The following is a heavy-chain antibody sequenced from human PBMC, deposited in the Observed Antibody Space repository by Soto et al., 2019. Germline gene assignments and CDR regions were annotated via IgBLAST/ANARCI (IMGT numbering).Heavy chain of an antibody. CDR2: ISYDGSNK. D-gene: IGHD3-10*01. Sequence: GGSLRLSCAASGFTFSSYGIHWVRQAPGKGLEWVAVISYDGSNKYYADSVKGRFTISRDNSKNTLYLQMNSLRAEDTAVYYCAKDTTLEVRGDNWFDPWGQGTLVTVSS. CDR3: AKDTTLEVRGDNWFDP. V-gene: IGHV3-30*18. CDR1: GFTFSSYG. J-gene: IGHJ5*02.